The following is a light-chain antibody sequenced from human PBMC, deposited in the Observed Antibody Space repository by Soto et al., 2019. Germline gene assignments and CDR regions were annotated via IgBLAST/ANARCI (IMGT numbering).Light chain of an antibody. J-gene: IGKJ1*01. CDR3: QQYDGYLWT. Sequence: DIQMTQSPSTLSASVGDRVTITCRASQSISSWLAWYQQKPGKAPKLLIYKASSLESGVPSRFSGSRSGTEFTLTISSLQPDDFATYYCQQYDGYLWTFGQGTKVDIK. V-gene: IGKV1-5*03. CDR1: QSISSW. CDR2: KAS.